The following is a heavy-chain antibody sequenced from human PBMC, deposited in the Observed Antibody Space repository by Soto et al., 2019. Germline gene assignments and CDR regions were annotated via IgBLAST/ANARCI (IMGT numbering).Heavy chain of an antibody. J-gene: IGHJ6*04. CDR1: GFSLNTFS. CDR3: ARDDRCVPGAGGGVGPTTLYYGMDV. V-gene: IGHV3-48*02. Sequence: EVKLVESGGGLVPPGGSLRLSCTASGFSLNTFSMNWVRQAPGKGLVWISYISSSSGTIYYTDSVKGRFTISRDNVKNSLYLEMNSLKDEDTAIYYCARDDRCVPGAGGGVGPTTLYYGMDVWGKGTTVIVSS. CDR2: ISSSSGTI. D-gene: IGHD1-26*01.